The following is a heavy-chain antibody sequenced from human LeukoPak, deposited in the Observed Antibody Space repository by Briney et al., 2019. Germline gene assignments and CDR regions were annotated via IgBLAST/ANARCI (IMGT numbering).Heavy chain of an antibody. CDR3: AKLAAAGTGY. Sequence: GGSLRLSCAASGFTFSNYWMSWIRQAPGKGLEWVANIKQDGSEKYSVDSVKGRFTISRDNSKNTLYLQMNSLRAEDTAVYYCAKLAAAGTGYWGQGTLVTVSS. V-gene: IGHV3-7*03. J-gene: IGHJ4*02. CDR1: GFTFSNYW. D-gene: IGHD6-13*01. CDR2: IKQDGSEK.